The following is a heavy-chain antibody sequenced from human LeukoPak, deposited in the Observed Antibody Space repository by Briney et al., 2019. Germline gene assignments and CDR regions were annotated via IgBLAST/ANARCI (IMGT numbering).Heavy chain of an antibody. D-gene: IGHD3-9*01. CDR1: GFTFSSYS. V-gene: IGHV3-21*01. CDR2: ISSSSSYI. J-gene: IGHJ4*02. Sequence: GGSLRLSCAASGFTFSSYSMNWVRQAPGKGLEWVSSISSSSSYIYYADSVKGRFTISRDNAKNSLYLQMNSLRDEDKAVYYCARDKEDYDILTGYYLGYWGQGTLVTVSS. CDR3: ARDKEDYDILTGYYLGY.